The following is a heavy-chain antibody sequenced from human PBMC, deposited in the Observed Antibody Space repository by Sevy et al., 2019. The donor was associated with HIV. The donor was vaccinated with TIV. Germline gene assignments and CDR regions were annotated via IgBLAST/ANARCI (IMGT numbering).Heavy chain of an antibody. Sequence: GSLRLSCAASGFTFSSYWMSWVRQAPGKGLEWVANIKQDGSEKYYVDSVKGRFTISRDNAKNSLYLQMNSLRAEDTAVYYCARERGISFIVGATTGAFDIWGQGTMVTVSS. J-gene: IGHJ3*02. CDR3: ARERGISFIVGATTGAFDI. D-gene: IGHD1-26*01. V-gene: IGHV3-7*01. CDR2: IKQDGSEK. CDR1: GFTFSSYW.